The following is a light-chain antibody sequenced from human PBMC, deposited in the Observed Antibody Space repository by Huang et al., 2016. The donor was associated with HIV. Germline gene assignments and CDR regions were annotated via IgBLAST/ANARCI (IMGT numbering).Light chain of an antibody. Sequence: EIVMTQSPATLSVSPGERATLSCRASQSVGSNLAWYQQRRGQAPRLLIYAASTRASGIPARCSGSGSGTEFTLTVGSLQAEDFAVYYCQQHNSWPRTFGQGTRV. CDR2: AAS. CDR1: QSVGSN. J-gene: IGKJ1*01. V-gene: IGKV3-15*01. CDR3: QQHNSWPRT.